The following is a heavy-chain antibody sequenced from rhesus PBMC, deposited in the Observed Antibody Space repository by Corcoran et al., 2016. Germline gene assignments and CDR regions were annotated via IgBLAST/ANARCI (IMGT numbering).Heavy chain of an antibody. D-gene: IGHD6-25*01. Sequence: QVQLQESGPGLVKPSETLSLTCVVSGGSFSGYYWAWIRQPPGKGLEWIGYISGSSGTTYDNPSLLRRVTISTDPSKTRFSLKLGSVTAADTAVYDCAREVGSYCDYWGQGVLVTVSS. CDR3: AREVGSYCDY. CDR2: ISGSSGTT. J-gene: IGHJ4*01. CDR1: GGSFSGYY. V-gene: IGHV4-165*01.